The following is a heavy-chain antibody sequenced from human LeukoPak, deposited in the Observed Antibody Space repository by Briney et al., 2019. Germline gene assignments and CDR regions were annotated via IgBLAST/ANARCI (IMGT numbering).Heavy chain of an antibody. V-gene: IGHV3-74*01. Sequence: PGGSLRLSCAASGFTFSSYWMHWVRQAPGKGLVWVSRINSDGSSTSYADSVKGRFTISRDNAKNTLYLQMNSLRAEDTAVYYCAGGPFQNWNDFLYWGQGTLVTVSS. J-gene: IGHJ4*02. D-gene: IGHD1-1*01. CDR3: AGGPFQNWNDFLY. CDR1: GFTFSSYW. CDR2: INSDGSST.